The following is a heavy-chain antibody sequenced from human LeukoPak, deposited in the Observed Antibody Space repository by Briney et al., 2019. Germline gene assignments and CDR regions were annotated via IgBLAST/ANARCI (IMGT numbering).Heavy chain of an antibody. CDR3: AIMHPYYDGSGYWVQ. J-gene: IGHJ4*02. CDR2: ISTSGAST. CDR1: GLTFSSYA. V-gene: IGHV3-23*01. D-gene: IGHD3-22*01. Sequence: GGSLRLSCAASGLTFSSYAMSWVRQAPGKGLEWVSGISTSGASTSNADSVKGRFTISRDNPRNTLYMQMNSLRAEDTALYYCAIMHPYYDGSGYWVQWGQGTLVTVSS.